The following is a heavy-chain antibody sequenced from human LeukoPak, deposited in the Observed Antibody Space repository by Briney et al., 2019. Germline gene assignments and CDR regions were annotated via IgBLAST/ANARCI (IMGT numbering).Heavy chain of an antibody. CDR2: ISAYNGNT. CDR3: ATDLRSGRGAFDI. CDR1: GYTFTSYG. D-gene: IGHD1-14*01. J-gene: IGHJ3*02. Sequence: ASVKVSCKASGYTFTSYGISWVRQAPGQGLEWMGWISAYNGNTNYAQKFQGRVTMTEDTSTDTAYMELSSLRSEDTAVYYCATDLRSGRGAFDIWGQGTMVTVSS. V-gene: IGHV1-18*01.